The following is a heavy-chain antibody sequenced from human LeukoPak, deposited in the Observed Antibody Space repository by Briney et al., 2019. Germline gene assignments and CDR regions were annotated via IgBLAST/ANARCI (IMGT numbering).Heavy chain of an antibody. J-gene: IGHJ5*02. CDR3: ARAQGTPWFDP. CDR1: GYTFTDYH. CDR2: NNPNSGGT. Sequence: EASAKVSCKASGYTFTDYHIYWLRQAPGQGLEWMGWNNPNSGGTNYAQKFQGRVTMTRDTSTNTAYMELSRLRSDDTAVYYCARAQGTPWFDPWGQGTLVTVSS. V-gene: IGHV1-2*02.